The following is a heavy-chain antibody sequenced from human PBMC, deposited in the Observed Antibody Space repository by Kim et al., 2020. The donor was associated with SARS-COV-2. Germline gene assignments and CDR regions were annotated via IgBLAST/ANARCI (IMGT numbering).Heavy chain of an antibody. J-gene: IGHJ4*02. D-gene: IGHD3-22*01. V-gene: IGHV3-23*01. CDR2: IGSGGSST. CDR3: ARHYYHNCAYEGY. Sequence: GGSLRLSCAGSGFTFSNYPMSWVRQTPGKGLEWVSAIGSGGSSTYYLDSVKGRFTISRDNSKNTLYLQMNSLRAEDTAIYYCARHYYHNCAYEGYWGQGTLVTVSS. CDR1: GFTFSNYP.